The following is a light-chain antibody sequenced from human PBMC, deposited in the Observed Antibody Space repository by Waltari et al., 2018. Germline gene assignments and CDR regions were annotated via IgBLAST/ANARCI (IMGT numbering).Light chain of an antibody. CDR2: AAS. CDR3: QHYGWSSWT. V-gene: IGKV3-20*01. CDR1: QSASSRY. Sequence: DIVLTQSPGTLSLSPGERATLSCMASQSASSRYLAWYQQKPGQAPRLLIYAASTRATGIPDRFSGSGSGTDFTLTSSRLEPEDFAVYYCQHYGWSSWTFGQGTKVVIK. J-gene: IGKJ1*01.